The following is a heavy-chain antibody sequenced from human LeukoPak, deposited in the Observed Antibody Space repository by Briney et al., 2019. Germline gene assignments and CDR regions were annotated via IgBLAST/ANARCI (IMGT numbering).Heavy chain of an antibody. D-gene: IGHD2-8*01. CDR3: ARVEGLTPNYGMDV. Sequence: PGGSLRLSCAASGFTVSSNYMSWVRKAPGTGLELVSVIYSGGSTYYADSVKGRFTISRDNSKNTLYLQMNSLRAEDTAVYYCARVEGLTPNYGMDVWGQGTTVTVSS. CDR1: GFTVSSNY. V-gene: IGHV3-66*01. J-gene: IGHJ6*02. CDR2: IYSGGST.